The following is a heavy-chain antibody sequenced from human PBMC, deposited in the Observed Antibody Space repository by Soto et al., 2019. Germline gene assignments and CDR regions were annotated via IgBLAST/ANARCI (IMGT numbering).Heavy chain of an antibody. CDR3: ARGGGVGVAGSAAFDM. CDR2: INPATGAA. Sequence: QLHLVQSGAVVKKPGASVTVSCSASGYPVTAYYMHWVRQAPGRGLEWMGGINPATGAAKYTQTFQGRGNLDRDTSPNTIFMELDGPTSGDPAVLYRARGGGVGVAGSAAFDMWGQGTLVTVSS. V-gene: IGHV1-2*02. J-gene: IGHJ3*02. D-gene: IGHD3-3*01. CDR1: GYPVTAYY.